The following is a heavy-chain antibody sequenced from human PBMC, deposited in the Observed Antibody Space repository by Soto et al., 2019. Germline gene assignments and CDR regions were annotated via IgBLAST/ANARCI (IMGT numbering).Heavy chain of an antibody. Sequence: SQTLSLTCAISGDSVSSNSAAWNWIRQSPSRGLEWLGRTYYRSKWYNDYAVSVKSRITINPDTSKNQFSLQLSSVTPEDTAVDYCARSHRYCSSTSCDAFSSIRYGFAPHYYYYYYMDVWGKGTTVTVSS. J-gene: IGHJ6*03. V-gene: IGHV6-1*01. CDR1: GDSVSSNSAA. CDR3: ARSHRYCSSTSCDAFSSIRYGFAPHYYYYYYMDV. D-gene: IGHD2-2*01. CDR2: TYYRSKWYN.